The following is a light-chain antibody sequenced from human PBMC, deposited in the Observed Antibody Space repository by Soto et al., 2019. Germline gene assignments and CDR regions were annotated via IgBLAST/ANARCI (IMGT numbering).Light chain of an antibody. CDR1: QSVSSS. V-gene: IGKV3-11*01. CDR2: DAS. J-gene: IGKJ3*01. CDR3: QQRKNWPEFT. Sequence: EIVLTQSPATLSLSPGERATHSCRASQSVSSSLVWYQQKRGQAPRLLIYDASNRDTGIPSRFSGSGSGTDFTLTISSLEPEDFAVYYCQQRKNWPEFTFGPGTKVDIK.